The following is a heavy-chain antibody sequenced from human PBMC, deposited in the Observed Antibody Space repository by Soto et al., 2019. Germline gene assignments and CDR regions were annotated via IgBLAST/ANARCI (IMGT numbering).Heavy chain of an antibody. CDR1: GFTFSSYW. CDR3: ARGVRNYYGMDV. V-gene: IGHV3-74*01. Sequence: PGGSLRLSCAASGFTFSSYWMHWVRQAPGKGLVWVSRINTDGSTTNYADSVKGRFTISRDNAKNTVHLQMNSLRAEDAAVYYCARGVRNYYGMDVWGQGTTVTVSS. J-gene: IGHJ6*02. D-gene: IGHD2-21*01. CDR2: INTDGSTT.